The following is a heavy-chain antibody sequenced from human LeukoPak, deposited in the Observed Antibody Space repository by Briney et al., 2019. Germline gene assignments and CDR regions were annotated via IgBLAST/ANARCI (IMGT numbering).Heavy chain of an antibody. Sequence: PSETLSLTCTVSGGSISSYYWSWIRQPPGKGLEWIGYIYYSGSTNYNPSLKSRVTISVDTSKNQFSLKLSSVTAADTAVYYCARAGSYYYDSSGYSIWGQGTLVTVSS. D-gene: IGHD3-22*01. V-gene: IGHV4-59*01. J-gene: IGHJ4*02. CDR3: ARAGSYYYDSSGYSI. CDR2: IYYSGST. CDR1: GGSISSYY.